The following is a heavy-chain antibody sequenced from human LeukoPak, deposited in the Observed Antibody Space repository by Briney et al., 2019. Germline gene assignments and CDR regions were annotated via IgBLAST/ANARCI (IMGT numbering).Heavy chain of an antibody. CDR1: GFAVSSNY. CDR2: IYSGGST. V-gene: IGHV3-53*01. CDR3: AGGYCTNGVCYDY. Sequence: PGGSLRLSCAASGFAVSSNYMIWVRQAPGKGLEWVSVIYSGGSTYYADSVKGRFTISRDNSKNTLYLQMNSLRAEDTAVYYCAGGYCTNGVCYDYWGQGILVTVSS. J-gene: IGHJ4*02. D-gene: IGHD2-8*01.